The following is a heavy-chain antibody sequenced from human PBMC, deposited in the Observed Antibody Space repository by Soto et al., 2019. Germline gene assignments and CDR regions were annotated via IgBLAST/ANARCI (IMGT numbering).Heavy chain of an antibody. CDR2: IYWDDDK. CDR3: AHAPVADTEWYFDL. Sequence: QITLKESGPTLVKPTQTLTLTCTFSGFSLSTSGVGVGWIRQPPGKALEWLALIYWDDDKRYSPSLKSRLTFIKDTSKNHVVLTMTNMDPVDTATYYCAHAPVADTEWYFDLWGRGTLVTVSS. CDR1: GFSLSTSGVG. J-gene: IGHJ2*01. V-gene: IGHV2-5*02. D-gene: IGHD6-19*01.